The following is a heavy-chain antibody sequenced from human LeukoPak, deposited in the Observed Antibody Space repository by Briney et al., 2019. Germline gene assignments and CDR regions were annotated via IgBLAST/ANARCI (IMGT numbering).Heavy chain of an antibody. Sequence: ASVKVSCKASGYTFTSYGISWVRQAPGQGLEWMGWISAYNGNTNYAQKLQGRVTMTTDTSTSTAYMELRSLRSDDTAVYYCARDVDIVVVPAAIGLDYWGQGTLVTVPS. CDR2: ISAYNGNT. CDR1: GYTFTSYG. J-gene: IGHJ4*02. V-gene: IGHV1-18*01. CDR3: ARDVDIVVVPAAIGLDY. D-gene: IGHD2-2*03.